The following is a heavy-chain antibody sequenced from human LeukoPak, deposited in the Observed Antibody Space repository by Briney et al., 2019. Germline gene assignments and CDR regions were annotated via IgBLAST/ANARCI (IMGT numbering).Heavy chain of an antibody. D-gene: IGHD2-2*01. CDR3: ARDTRSSTSWSTVDY. Sequence: SETLSLTCTVSGGSISSYYWSWIRQPPGKGLEWIGYIYYSGSTNYNPSLKSRVTISVDTSKNQFSLKLSSVTAADTAVYYCARDTRSSTSWSTVDYWGQGTLVTVSS. V-gene: IGHV4-59*01. J-gene: IGHJ4*02. CDR2: IYYSGST. CDR1: GGSISSYY.